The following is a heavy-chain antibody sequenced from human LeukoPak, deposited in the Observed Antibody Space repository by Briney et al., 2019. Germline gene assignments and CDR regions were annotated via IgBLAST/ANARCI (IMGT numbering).Heavy chain of an antibody. CDR2: ISGDTSYT. J-gene: IGHJ4*02. CDR3: ARVGEYSGSYNDY. V-gene: IGHV3-11*05. Sequence: GGSLRLSCAASGFTFSDYYMNWIRQAPGKGLEWVSYISGDTSYTNYADSVKGRFTISRDNAENSLYLQMNSLRAEDTAVYYCARVGEYSGSYNDYWGQGTLVTVSS. D-gene: IGHD1-26*01. CDR1: GFTFSDYY.